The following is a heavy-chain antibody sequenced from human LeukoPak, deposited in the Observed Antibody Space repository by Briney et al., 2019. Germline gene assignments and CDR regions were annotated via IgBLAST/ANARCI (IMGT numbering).Heavy chain of an antibody. Sequence: SVKVSCKASGGTFANYAISWVRKAPGQGLEWMGGIIPIFGTGHSAQKFQDRLTITADESTRTTYMELSSLRSDDTAVYYCAKGHDDFRQFDFWGQGTLVIVSS. CDR3: AKGHDDFRQFDF. CDR2: IIPIFGTG. D-gene: IGHD3-3*01. J-gene: IGHJ4*02. CDR1: GGTFANYA. V-gene: IGHV1-69*13.